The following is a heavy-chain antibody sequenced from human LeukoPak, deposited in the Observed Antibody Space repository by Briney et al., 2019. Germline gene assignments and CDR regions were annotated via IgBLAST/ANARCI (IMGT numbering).Heavy chain of an antibody. Sequence: PSETLSLTCTVSGGSMSPYHWGWIRQPAGKGLEWIGRIYTSGSTNYNPSLKSRVTMSVDTSKNQFSLKLSSVTAADTAVYYCASLRGDTYSSGDYYYYGMDVWGQGTTVTVSS. CDR2: IYTSGST. CDR1: GGSMSPYH. V-gene: IGHV4-4*07. D-gene: IGHD6-19*01. J-gene: IGHJ6*02. CDR3: ASLRGDTYSSGDYYYYGMDV.